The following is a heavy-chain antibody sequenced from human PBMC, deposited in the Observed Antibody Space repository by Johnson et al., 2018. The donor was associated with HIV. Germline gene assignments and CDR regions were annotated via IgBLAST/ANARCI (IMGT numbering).Heavy chain of an antibody. CDR1: GFTFGSYG. J-gene: IGHJ3*02. D-gene: IGHD1-1*01. CDR3: ARGYTWNDVSI. CDR2: ISYDGNNI. V-gene: IGHV3-30*03. Sequence: QVQLVESGGGVVQPGRSLRLSCAASGFTFGSYGIHWVRQVPGKGLEWVAVISYDGNNIYYSDSVKGRFTISRDNFKNTVYLQMNSLRTVDTAVYYCARGYTWNDVSIWGQGTMVTVSS.